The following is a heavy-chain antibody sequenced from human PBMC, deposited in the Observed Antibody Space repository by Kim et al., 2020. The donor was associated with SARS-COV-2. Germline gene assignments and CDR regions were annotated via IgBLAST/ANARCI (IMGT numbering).Heavy chain of an antibody. CDR2: A. CDR3: ARMVRGVHFDY. V-gene: IGHV1-69*01. Sequence: ANYAPKFQGRVTITADESTSTAYMELSSLRSEDTAVYYCARMVRGVHFDYWGQGTLVTVSS. D-gene: IGHD3-10*01. J-gene: IGHJ4*02.